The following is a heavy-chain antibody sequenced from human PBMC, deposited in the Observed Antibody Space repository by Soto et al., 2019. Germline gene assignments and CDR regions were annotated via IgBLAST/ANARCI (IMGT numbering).Heavy chain of an antibody. CDR1: GFTFSSYG. J-gene: IGHJ4*02. CDR3: ARGGIVANPPLDY. CDR2: IWYDGSNK. D-gene: IGHD3-22*01. V-gene: IGHV3-33*01. Sequence: GGSLRLSCAASGFTFSSYGMHWVRQAPGKGLEWVAVIWYDGSNKYYADSVKGRFTISRDNSKNTLYLQMNSLRAEDTAVYYCARGGIVANPPLDYWGQGTLVTVSS.